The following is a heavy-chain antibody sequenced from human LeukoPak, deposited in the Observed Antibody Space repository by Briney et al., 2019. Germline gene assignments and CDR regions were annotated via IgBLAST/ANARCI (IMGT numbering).Heavy chain of an antibody. Sequence: GGSLRLSCAASGFTFSSYAMHWVRQAPGKGLEWVVVISYDGSNKYYADSVKGRFTISRDNFKNTVFLQMNSLRPEDTAVYYCARGWVVATGAFDFWGQGTMVTVSS. D-gene: IGHD2-15*01. CDR1: GFTFSSYA. CDR2: ISYDGSNK. CDR3: ARGWVVATGAFDF. V-gene: IGHV3-30*14. J-gene: IGHJ3*01.